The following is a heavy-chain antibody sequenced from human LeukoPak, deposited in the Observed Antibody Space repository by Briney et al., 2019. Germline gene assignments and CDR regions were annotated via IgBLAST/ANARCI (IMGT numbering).Heavy chain of an antibody. CDR1: GFSVSNYY. Sequence: GGSLRVSCEASGFSVSNYYMVWVRQPPGKGLECISYIPNDDSVIYYADSVRGRLSVSRDSAKNSLSLQLNSLRAEDTAVYYCAREKWFRWEYWGQGILVTVSS. CDR3: AREKWFRWEY. V-gene: IGHV3-11*01. CDR2: IPNDDSVI. J-gene: IGHJ4*02. D-gene: IGHD3-22*01.